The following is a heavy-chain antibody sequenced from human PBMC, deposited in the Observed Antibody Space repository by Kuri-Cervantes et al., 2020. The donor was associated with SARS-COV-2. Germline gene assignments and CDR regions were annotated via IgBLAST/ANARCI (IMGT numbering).Heavy chain of an antibody. CDR3: ARLGGYRSGYSWFDP. J-gene: IGHJ5*02. CDR2: VNHNGGA. CDR1: GGSLSGSF. Sequence: GSLRLSCAVYGGSLSGSFWSWIRQSPGKGLEWIGEVNHNGGANYNPSLRSRVTISVDTSKTQFSLSLSSVTAADTAVYYCARLGGYRSGYSWFDPWGQGTLVTVSS. V-gene: IGHV4-34*01. D-gene: IGHD5-18*01.